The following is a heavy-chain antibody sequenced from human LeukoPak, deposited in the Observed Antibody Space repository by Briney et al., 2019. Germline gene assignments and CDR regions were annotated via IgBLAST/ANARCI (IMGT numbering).Heavy chain of an antibody. CDR1: GYSFTSSW. CDR2: IYPGDSDT. J-gene: IGHJ4*02. CDR3: ASPSSSSSSGPFDY. D-gene: IGHD6-6*01. V-gene: IGHV5-51*01. Sequence: GESLKISCKGSGYSFTSSWIGWVRQMPGKGLEWMGIIYPGDSDTRYSPSFQGQVTISADKSTSTAYLQWSSLKASDTAMYYCASPSSSSSSGPFDYWGQGTLVTVSS.